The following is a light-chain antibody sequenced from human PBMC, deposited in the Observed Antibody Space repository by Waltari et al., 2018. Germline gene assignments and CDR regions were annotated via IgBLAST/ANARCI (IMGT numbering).Light chain of an antibody. V-gene: IGLV3-1*01. CDR3: QAWDSSTKV. CDR2: QDS. CDR1: KLGDKY. Sequence: SYELTQPPSVSVSPGQTASITCSGDKLGDKYACWYQQTPGQSPVLVIYQDSKRPSGIPGRFSGSNSGNTATLTISGTQAMDEADYYCQAWDSSTKVFGGGTKLTVL. J-gene: IGLJ3*02.